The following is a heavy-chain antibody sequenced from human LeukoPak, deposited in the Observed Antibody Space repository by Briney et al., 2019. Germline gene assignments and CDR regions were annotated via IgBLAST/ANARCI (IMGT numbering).Heavy chain of an antibody. CDR3: ARNINGPDY. V-gene: IGHV3-23*01. CDR1: GFTFNIYA. J-gene: IGHJ4*02. D-gene: IGHD2/OR15-2a*01. CDR2: LLGSGGAT. Sequence: GGSLRLFCAASGFTFNIYAMTCVRQAPGKGLEWVSSLLGSGGATYYANSVKGLFTLSRDNSKNTLYLKMNTLRAEDTAVYYCARNINGPDYWGQGTLVTVSS.